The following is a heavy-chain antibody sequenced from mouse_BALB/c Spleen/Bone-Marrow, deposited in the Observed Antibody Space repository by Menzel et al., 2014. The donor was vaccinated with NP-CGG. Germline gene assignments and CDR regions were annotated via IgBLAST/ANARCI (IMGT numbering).Heavy chain of an antibody. V-gene: IGHV4-1*02. CDR1: GFDFSRYW. J-gene: IGHJ2*01. D-gene: IGHD1-1*01. CDR3: ARPDYYGYLNY. CDR2: INPDSRTI. Sequence: EVQVVESGGGLVQPGGSLKLSCAASGFDFSRYWMSWVRQAPGKGLEWIGEINPDSRTINYSPSLKDKSIISRDNAKNTLYLRLNKVRSEDTALYYCARPDYYGYLNYWGQGTTLTVSS.